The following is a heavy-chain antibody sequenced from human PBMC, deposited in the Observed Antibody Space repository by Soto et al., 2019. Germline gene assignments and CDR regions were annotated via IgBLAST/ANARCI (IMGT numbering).Heavy chain of an antibody. CDR1: GFTFSSYA. D-gene: IGHD3-10*01. CDR3: AKDLRSAITKLAEYFQH. J-gene: IGHJ1*01. Sequence: GGSLRLSCAASGFTFSSYAMSWVRQAPGKGLEWVSAISGSGGSTYYADSVKGRFTISRDNSKNTLYLQMNSLRAEDTAVYYCAKDLRSAITKLAEYFQHWGQGTLVTVSS. CDR2: ISGSGGST. V-gene: IGHV3-23*01.